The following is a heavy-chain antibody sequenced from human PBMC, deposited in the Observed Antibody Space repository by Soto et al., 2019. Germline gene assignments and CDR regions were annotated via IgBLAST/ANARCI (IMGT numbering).Heavy chain of an antibody. J-gene: IGHJ6*03. CDR2: ISSSSSTI. D-gene: IGHD6-25*01. Sequence: GGSLRLSCAASGFTFSSYSMNWVRQAPGKGLEWVSYISSSSSTIYYADSVKGRFTISRDNAKNSLYLQMNSLRAEDTAVYYCAREYRRSSDRDRYYYYYMDVWGKGTTVTVSS. CDR1: GFTFSSYS. CDR3: AREYRRSSDRDRYYYYYMDV. V-gene: IGHV3-48*01.